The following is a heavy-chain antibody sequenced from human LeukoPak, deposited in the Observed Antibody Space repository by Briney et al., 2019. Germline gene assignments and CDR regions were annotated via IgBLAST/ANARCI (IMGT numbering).Heavy chain of an antibody. V-gene: IGHV4-61*02. J-gene: IGHJ4*02. CDR1: GGSISSGSFY. D-gene: IGHD3-22*01. CDR2: IYPSGDS. CDR3: ARGYDRNGYQSRGFDY. Sequence: SETLSLTCTVSGGSISSGSFYWSWIRQTAGKGLEWIGRIYPSGDSQYSPSFRRRATISLDTRNQFSLKLSSVTAADTAVYFCARGYDRNGYQSRGFDYWGQGALVNVSS.